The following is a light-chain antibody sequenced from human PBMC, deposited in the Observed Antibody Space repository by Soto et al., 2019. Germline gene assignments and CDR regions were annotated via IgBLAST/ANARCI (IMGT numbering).Light chain of an antibody. J-gene: IGKJ1*01. Sequence: DIQMTQSPSTLSASVGDRFTITCRASQNINDLLAWYQQKPGKAPNLLIYKASSLESGVPSRFSGSGYGTEFTLTISSLQPDDFATFYCQQYSTYSRAFGQGTKVDIK. CDR2: KAS. CDR3: QQYSTYSRA. CDR1: QNINDL. V-gene: IGKV1-5*03.